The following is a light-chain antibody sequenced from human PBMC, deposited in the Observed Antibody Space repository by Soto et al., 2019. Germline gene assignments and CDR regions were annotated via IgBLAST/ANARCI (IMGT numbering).Light chain of an antibody. CDR3: QQRSNWPSIT. Sequence: EIVLTQSPATLSLSPGERATLSCRASQSVSSYLAWYQQKPGQAPRLLIYDASSRATGIPARFSGSGSGTDFTLTISSLEPEDLAVYYCQQRSNWPSITFGQGTRLETK. CDR1: QSVSSY. J-gene: IGKJ5*01. CDR2: DAS. V-gene: IGKV3-11*01.